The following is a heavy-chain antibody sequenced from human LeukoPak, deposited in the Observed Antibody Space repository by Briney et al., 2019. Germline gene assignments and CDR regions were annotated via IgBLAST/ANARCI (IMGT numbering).Heavy chain of an antibody. CDR3: ANIHRWDNLFIMVRGVPMGGY. V-gene: IGHV3-11*01. Sequence: GGSLRLSCAASGFTFSDYYMSWIRQAPGKGLEWVSYISSSGSTIYYADSVKGRFTISRDNSKNTLYLQMNSLRAEDTAVYYCANIHRWDNLFIMVRGVPMGGYWGQGTLVTVSS. CDR1: GFTFSDYY. D-gene: IGHD3-10*01. CDR2: ISSSGSTI. J-gene: IGHJ4*02.